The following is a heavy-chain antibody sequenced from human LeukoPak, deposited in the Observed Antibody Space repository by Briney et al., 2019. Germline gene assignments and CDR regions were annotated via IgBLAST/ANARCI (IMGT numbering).Heavy chain of an antibody. CDR1: GFTFSDYY. Sequence: GGSLRLSCAASGFTFSDYYMSWIRQAPGKGLEWVSYISSSGSTIYYADSVKGRFTISRDNAKNSLCLQMNSLVPEDTAVYYCATNYHSGYGHWGQGALVTVSS. CDR2: ISSSGSTI. CDR3: ATNYHSGYGH. D-gene: IGHD5-12*01. V-gene: IGHV3-11*01. J-gene: IGHJ4*02.